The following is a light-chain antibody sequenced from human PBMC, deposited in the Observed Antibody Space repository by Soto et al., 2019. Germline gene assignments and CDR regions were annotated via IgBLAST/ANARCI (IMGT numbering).Light chain of an antibody. CDR1: ENVYINS. J-gene: IGKJ4*01. CDR3: QQRSNWPLT. V-gene: IGKV3D-20*02. CDR2: GAA. Sequence: EIVLTQSPGTLSLSPGEGATLSCRASENVYINSLAWYQQKPGQPPRLLIYGAATRASAVPDRFSGSGSGADFTLTITGLEPEDFAVYYCQQRSNWPLTFGGGTKVEIK.